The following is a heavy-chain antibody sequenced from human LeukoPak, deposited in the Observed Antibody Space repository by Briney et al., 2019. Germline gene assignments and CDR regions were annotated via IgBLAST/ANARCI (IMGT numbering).Heavy chain of an antibody. CDR2: MYNSGST. D-gene: IGHD4-17*01. J-gene: IGHJ4*02. Sequence: SETLSLTCTVSGDSISGSYWSWILQPPGKGLEWIAYMYNSGSTNYNPSLKSRVTISIDTSKNQFSLKLSSLTAADTAIYYCARGIESYGDYGYWGQGILVTVSS. CDR3: ARGIESYGDYGY. V-gene: IGHV4-59*01. CDR1: GDSISGSY.